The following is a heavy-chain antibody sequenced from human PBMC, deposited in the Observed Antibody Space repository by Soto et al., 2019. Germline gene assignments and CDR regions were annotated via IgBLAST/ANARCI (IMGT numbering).Heavy chain of an antibody. CDR3: AKSSLMVYEEIDY. CDR2: ISYDGSNK. Sequence: GGSHRLSSTASGFNFGSYGMHWVRQAPGKGLEWVAVISYDGSNKYYADSVKGRFTISRDNSKNTLYLQMNSLRAEDTAVYYCAKSSLMVYEEIDYWGQGTLVTVSS. J-gene: IGHJ4*02. CDR1: GFNFGSYG. V-gene: IGHV3-30*18. D-gene: IGHD2-8*01.